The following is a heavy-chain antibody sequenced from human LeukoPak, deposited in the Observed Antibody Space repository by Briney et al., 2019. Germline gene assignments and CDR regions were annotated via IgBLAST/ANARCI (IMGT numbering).Heavy chain of an antibody. CDR2: IIPIFGTA. Sequence: GASVKVSCKASGGTFSSYAISWVRQAPGQGLEWMGGIIPIFGTANYAQKFQGRVTITADESTSTAYMELSSPRSEDTAVYYCARDLSIGPTSGAFDIWGQGTMVTVSS. CDR3: ARDLSIGPTSGAFDI. J-gene: IGHJ3*02. V-gene: IGHV1-69*13. CDR1: GGTFSSYA. D-gene: IGHD3-22*01.